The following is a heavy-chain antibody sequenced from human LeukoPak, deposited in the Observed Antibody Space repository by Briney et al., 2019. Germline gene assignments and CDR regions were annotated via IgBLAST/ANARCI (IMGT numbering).Heavy chain of an antibody. V-gene: IGHV3-9*01. CDR1: GFTFDDYG. J-gene: IGHJ4*02. D-gene: IGHD6-13*01. CDR2: ISWNSASV. CDR3: AKDYGYSSSWYDY. Sequence: GRSPRLSCEASGFTFDDYGMHWVRQAPGKGLEWVSTISWNSASVGYVDSVKGRFTISRDNAKKTLYLQMNSLRPEDTALYYCAKDYGYSSSWYDYWGQGTLVTVSS.